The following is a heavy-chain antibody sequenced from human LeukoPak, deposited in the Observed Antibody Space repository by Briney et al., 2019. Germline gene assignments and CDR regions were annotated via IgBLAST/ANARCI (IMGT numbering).Heavy chain of an antibody. V-gene: IGHV3-48*02. CDR2: ISSSSSTI. Sequence: GGSLRLSCAASGFTFSSCSMNWVRQAPGKGLEWVSYISSSSSTIYYADSVKGRFTISRDNAKNSLYLQMNSLRDEDTAVYYCARDCGGDCHDYFDYWGQGTLVTVSS. CDR3: ARDCGGDCHDYFDY. D-gene: IGHD2-21*02. CDR1: GFTFSSCS. J-gene: IGHJ4*02.